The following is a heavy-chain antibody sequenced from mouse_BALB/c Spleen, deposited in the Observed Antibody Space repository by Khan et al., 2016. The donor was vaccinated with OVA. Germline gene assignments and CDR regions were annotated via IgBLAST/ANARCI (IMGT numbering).Heavy chain of an antibody. V-gene: IGHV9-3*02. CDR2: INTNTGEP. D-gene: IGHD1-2*01. J-gene: IGHJ2*01. CDR3: ARGTAGCDY. Sequence: QIQLVQSGPELKKPGETVKLSCKASGYTFTNYGMNWVKQAPGKGLKWMGWINTNTGEPTYAEEFKGRFAFTLEISASTAYLQIHILKNEDTARYCCARGTAGCDYWGEGTTLTVSA. CDR1: GYTFTNYG.